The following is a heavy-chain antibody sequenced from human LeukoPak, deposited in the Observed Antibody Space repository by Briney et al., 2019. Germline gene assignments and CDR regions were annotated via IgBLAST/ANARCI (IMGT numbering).Heavy chain of an antibody. CDR2: INPNSGDT. J-gene: IGHJ5*02. CDR1: GYTFTGYY. CDR3: TSSEHYHH. D-gene: IGHD1/OR15-1a*01. V-gene: IGHV1-2*02. Sequence: ASVKVSCKASGYTFTGYYMYWVRQAPGQGLEWVGWINPNSGDTGYAQKFQGRVSMTRDTSIATGYMELSSLTSADTAVYYCTSSEHYHHWGQGTLVTVSS.